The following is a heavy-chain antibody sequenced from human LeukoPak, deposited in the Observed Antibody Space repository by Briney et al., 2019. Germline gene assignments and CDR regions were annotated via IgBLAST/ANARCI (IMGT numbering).Heavy chain of an antibody. CDR2: IYTSGST. CDR1: GVSISSGSYY. D-gene: IGHD6-13*01. J-gene: IGHJ5*02. Sequence: SQTLSLTCTVSGVSISSGSYYWSWIRQPAGKGLEWIGRIYTSGSTNYNPSLKSRVTISVDTSKNQFSLKLSSVTAADTAVYYCAGDGGSSSWYSTQGWFDPWGQGTLVTVSS. V-gene: IGHV4-61*02. CDR3: AGDGGSSSWYSTQGWFDP.